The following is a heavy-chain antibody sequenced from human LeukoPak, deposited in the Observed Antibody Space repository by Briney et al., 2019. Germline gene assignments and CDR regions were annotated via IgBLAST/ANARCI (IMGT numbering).Heavy chain of an antibody. CDR3: ATLSPSITMIAVVTRGY. V-gene: IGHV3-23*01. CDR1: GFTFSSYA. D-gene: IGHD3-22*01. J-gene: IGHJ4*02. Sequence: PGGSLRLSCAASGFTFSSYAMSWVRQAPGKGLEWVSAISGSGGSTYYADSVKGRFTISRDNSKNTLYLQMNSLRAEDTAVYYCATLSPSITMIAVVTRGYWGQGTLVTVSS. CDR2: ISGSGGST.